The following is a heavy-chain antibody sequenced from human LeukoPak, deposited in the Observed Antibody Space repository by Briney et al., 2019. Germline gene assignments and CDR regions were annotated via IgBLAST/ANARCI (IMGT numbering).Heavy chain of an antibody. CDR2: ISGSGGST. CDR3: AIHGAGGAFDI. V-gene: IGHV3-23*01. CDR1: GFTFSNFA. J-gene: IGHJ3*02. Sequence: GGSLRLSCAASGFTFSNFAMTWVRQAPGKGLEWVSAISGSGGSTYYADSVKGRFTISRDNSKNTLYLQMNSLRAEDTAVYYCAIHGAGGAFDIWGQGTMVTVSS. D-gene: IGHD4-23*01.